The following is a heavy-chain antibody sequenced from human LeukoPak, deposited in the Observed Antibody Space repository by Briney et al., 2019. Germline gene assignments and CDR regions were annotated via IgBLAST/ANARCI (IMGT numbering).Heavy chain of an antibody. V-gene: IGHV3-48*01. D-gene: IGHD3-22*01. CDR1: GFTFSSYS. Sequence: TGGSLRLSCAASGFTFSSYSMNWVRQASGKGLEWVSYITSSSSTIYYADSVKGRFTISRDNAKNSLYLQMNSLRAEDTAVYYCARAYYHDSSGYTASFQHWGQGTLVTVSS. J-gene: IGHJ1*01. CDR3: ARAYYHDSSGYTASFQH. CDR2: ITSSSSTI.